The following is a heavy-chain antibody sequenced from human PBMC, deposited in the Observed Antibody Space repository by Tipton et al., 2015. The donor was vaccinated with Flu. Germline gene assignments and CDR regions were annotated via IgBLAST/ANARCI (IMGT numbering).Heavy chain of an antibody. J-gene: IGHJ5*02. CDR2: SFYSGST. Sequence: TLSLTCTVSGGSISTYYWSWIRQPPGKGLEWIGFSFYSGSTSYNPSLQSRVRISVDTSRNQVSLRLKSVSAADTAIYYCARDRGWPAALDTWGRGILVTVSS. CDR3: ARDRGWPAALDT. D-gene: IGHD6-6*01. CDR1: GGSISTYY. V-gene: IGHV4-59*01.